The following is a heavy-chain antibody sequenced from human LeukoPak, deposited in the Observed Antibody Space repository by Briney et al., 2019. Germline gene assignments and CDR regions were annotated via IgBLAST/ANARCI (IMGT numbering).Heavy chain of an antibody. J-gene: IGHJ1*01. CDR2: ISYDGSNK. CDR1: GFTFSSYA. Sequence: SGGSLRLSCAASGFTFSSYAMHWVRQAPGKGLEWVAVISYDGSNKYYADSVKGRFTISRDNTKNTLYLQMNSLRAEDTAVYYCAGDSDSSGWYQYFQHWGQGTLVTVSS. D-gene: IGHD6-19*01. V-gene: IGHV3-30-3*01. CDR3: AGDSDSSGWYQYFQH.